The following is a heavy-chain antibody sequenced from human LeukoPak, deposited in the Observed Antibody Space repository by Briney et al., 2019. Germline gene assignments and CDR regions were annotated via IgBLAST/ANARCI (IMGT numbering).Heavy chain of an antibody. V-gene: IGHV4-38-2*01. CDR3: ARHQRYSYGGAYNWFDP. J-gene: IGHJ5*02. D-gene: IGHD5-18*01. CDR1: GYSISSGYY. CDR2: IYYSGST. Sequence: SETLSLTCAVSGYSISSGYYWGWIRQPPGKGLEWIGSIYYSGSTYYNPSLKSRVTISVDTSKNQFSLKLSSVTAADTAVYYCARHQRYSYGGAYNWFDPWGQGTLVTVSS.